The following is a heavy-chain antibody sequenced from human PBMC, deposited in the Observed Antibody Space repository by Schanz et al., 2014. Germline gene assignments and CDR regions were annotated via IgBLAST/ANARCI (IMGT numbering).Heavy chain of an antibody. CDR3: ARFLARYQYYGVDV. Sequence: AQLVESGGGVVQPGRSLRLSCAASGFAFRSYAMHWVRQAPGKGLEWISYISSTSRATYYADSVKGRFTISRDNAKNSLFLQINSLRVEDTAVYYCARFLARYQYYGVDVWGQGTTVIVSS. D-gene: IGHD3-3*01. CDR1: GFAFRSYA. CDR2: ISSTSRAT. V-gene: IGHV3-21*05. J-gene: IGHJ6*02.